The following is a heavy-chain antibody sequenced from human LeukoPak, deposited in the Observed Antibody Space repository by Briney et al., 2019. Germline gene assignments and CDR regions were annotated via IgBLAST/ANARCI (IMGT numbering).Heavy chain of an antibody. Sequence: GASVKVSCKASGYSFTSYDINWVRQATGQGLEWMGWMHPNNGNTGYEQKFQGRVTMTRNTSISTAYMELSSLRSEDTAVYYCARGGYYYDSSGYYYYYYGMDVWGQGTTVTVSS. CDR2: MHPNNGNT. D-gene: IGHD3-22*01. V-gene: IGHV1-8*01. J-gene: IGHJ6*02. CDR1: GYSFTSYD. CDR3: ARGGYYYDSSGYYYYYYGMDV.